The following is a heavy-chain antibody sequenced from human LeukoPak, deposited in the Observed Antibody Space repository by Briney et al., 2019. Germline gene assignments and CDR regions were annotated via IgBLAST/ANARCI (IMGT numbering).Heavy chain of an antibody. CDR2: ISSSSSYI. CDR3: ARDNGAYYHY. CDR1: GFTFSSYS. D-gene: IGHD3-3*01. V-gene: IGHV3-21*06. J-gene: IGHJ4*02. Sequence: GGSLRLSCAASGFTFSSYSMNWVRQAPGKGLEWVSSISSSSSYIYYADSVKGRFTISRDNAKNTLYLQMNSLRGEDTGVYYCARDNGAYYHYWGQGALVTVSS.